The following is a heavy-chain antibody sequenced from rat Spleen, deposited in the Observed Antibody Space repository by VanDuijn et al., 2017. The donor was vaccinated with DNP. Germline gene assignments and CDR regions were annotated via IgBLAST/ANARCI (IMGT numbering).Heavy chain of an antibody. V-gene: IGHV5S13*01. J-gene: IGHJ2*01. CDR1: GFTFNYYD. Sequence: EVQLVESGGGLVQPGRSLKLSCAASGFTFNYYDMAWVRQAPTKGLEWVTSISPSGDSTYYRDSVKGRFTVSRDNAKNTLYLQMNSLRSEDTATYYCTRGSSLPGYLDYWGQGVLVTVSS. D-gene: IGHD1-4*01. CDR2: ISPSGDST. CDR3: TRGSSLPGYLDY.